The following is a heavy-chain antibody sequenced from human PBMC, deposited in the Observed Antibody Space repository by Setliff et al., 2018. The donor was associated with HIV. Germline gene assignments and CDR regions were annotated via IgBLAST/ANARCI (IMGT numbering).Heavy chain of an antibody. CDR2: IVPLLNTG. Sequence: SVKVSCKASGGTFRSHEISWVRQAPGQGLEWMGGIVPLLNTGNYAPKFQGRVTITADESTTTAYMELSSLRSEDTAVYYCARIPNHSSGFDYWGQGTPVTVSS. CDR1: GGTFRSHE. V-gene: IGHV1-69*13. D-gene: IGHD3-22*01. CDR3: ARIPNHSSGFDY. J-gene: IGHJ4*02.